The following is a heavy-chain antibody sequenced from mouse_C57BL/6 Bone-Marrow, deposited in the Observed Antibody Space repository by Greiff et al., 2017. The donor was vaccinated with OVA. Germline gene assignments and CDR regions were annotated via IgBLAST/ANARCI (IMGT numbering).Heavy chain of an antibody. V-gene: IGHV1-42*01. CDR1: GYSFTGYY. CDR2: INPSTGGT. Sequence: VQLQQSGPELVKPGASVKISCKASGYSFTGYYMNWVKQSPEKSLEWIGEINPSTGGTTYNQKFKAKATLTVDKSSSTAYMQLKSLTSEDSAVYYCARGNWDVYFDVWGTGTTVTVSS. D-gene: IGHD4-1*01. CDR3: ARGNWDVYFDV. J-gene: IGHJ1*03.